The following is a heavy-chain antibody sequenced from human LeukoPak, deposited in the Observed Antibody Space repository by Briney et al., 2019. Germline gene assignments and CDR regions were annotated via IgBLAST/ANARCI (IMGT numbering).Heavy chain of an antibody. J-gene: IGHJ4*02. CDR3: ARSGRGYGGNSVVDY. D-gene: IGHD4-23*01. CDR2: IKQDGSEK. CDR1: GFTFSSYW. V-gene: IGHV3-7*01. Sequence: GGSLRLSCAASGFTFSSYWMSWVRQAPGKGLEWVANIKQDGSEKYYVDSVKGRFTISRDNAKNSPYLQMNSLRAEDTAVYYCARSGRGYGGNSVVDYWGQGTLVTVSS.